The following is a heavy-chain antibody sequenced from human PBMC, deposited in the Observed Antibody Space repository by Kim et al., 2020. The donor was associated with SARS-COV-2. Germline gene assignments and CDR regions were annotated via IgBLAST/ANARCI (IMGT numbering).Heavy chain of an antibody. Sequence: SETLSLTCTVSGGSISSSSCCWGWIRQAPGKGRVGIGSIYESGSTYYNPTRRIRVTISVYTTKNQFTLRLGSVTAADTALYYCPRHLCGGIALAGWYYF. CDR1: GGSISSSSCC. J-gene: IGHJ4*01. CDR3: PRHLCGGIALAGWYYF. CDR2: IYESGST. V-gene: IGHV4-39*01. D-gene: IGHD6-19*01.